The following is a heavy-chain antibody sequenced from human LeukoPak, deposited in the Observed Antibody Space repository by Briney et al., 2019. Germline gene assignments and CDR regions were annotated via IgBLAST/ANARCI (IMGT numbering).Heavy chain of an antibody. CDR3: ARLYGDYVFDY. J-gene: IGHJ4*02. V-gene: IGHV1-2*02. D-gene: IGHD4-17*01. Sequence: ASVTVSCKASVYTFTVYYMHWVRQAPGQGLEGMGWINPNSGGTNYAQKFQGRVTMTRDTSISTAYMELSRLRSDDTALYYCARLYGDYVFDYWGQGTLVTVSS. CDR2: INPNSGGT. CDR1: VYTFTVYY.